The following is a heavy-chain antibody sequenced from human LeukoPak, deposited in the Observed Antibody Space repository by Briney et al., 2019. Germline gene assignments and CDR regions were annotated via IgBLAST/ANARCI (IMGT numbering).Heavy chain of an antibody. Sequence: GGSLRLSCAASEFTFSSYGMHWVRQAPGKGLEWVAFIRYDGSNKYFADSVKGRFTISRDNAKNTLYLQMNSLRAEDTAVYYCARASSGSSYYYMDVWGKGTTVTVSS. J-gene: IGHJ6*03. CDR3: ARASSGSSYYYMDV. CDR2: IRYDGSNK. D-gene: IGHD3-22*01. CDR1: EFTFSSYG. V-gene: IGHV3-30*02.